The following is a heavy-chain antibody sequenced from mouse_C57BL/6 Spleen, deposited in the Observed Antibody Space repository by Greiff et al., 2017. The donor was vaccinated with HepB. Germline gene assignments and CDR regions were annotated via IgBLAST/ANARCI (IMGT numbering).Heavy chain of an antibody. V-gene: IGHV1-50*01. CDR3: ARSDWVGRYFDY. CDR2: IDPSDSYT. CDR1: GYTFTSYW. Sequence: QVQLQQPGAELVKPGASVKLSCKASGYTFTSYWMQWVKQRPGQGLEWIGEIDPSDSYTNYNQKFKGKATLTVDTSSSTAYMQLSSLTSADSAVYYCARSDWVGRYFDYWGQGTTLTVSS. D-gene: IGHD4-1*01. J-gene: IGHJ2*01.